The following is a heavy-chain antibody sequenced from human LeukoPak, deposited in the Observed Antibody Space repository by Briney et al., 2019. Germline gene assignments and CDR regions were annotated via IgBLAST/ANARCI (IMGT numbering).Heavy chain of an antibody. V-gene: IGHV4-39*07. CDR3: APNIPRFGEFPDAFDI. Sequence: PSETLSLTCTVSGGSISSSSYYWGWIRQPPGKGLEWIGCIYYSGSTYYNPSLKSRVTISVDTSKNQFSLKLSSVTAADTAVYYCAPNIPRFGEFPDAFDIWGQGTMVTVSS. J-gene: IGHJ3*02. D-gene: IGHD3-10*01. CDR1: GGSISSSSYY. CDR2: IYYSGST.